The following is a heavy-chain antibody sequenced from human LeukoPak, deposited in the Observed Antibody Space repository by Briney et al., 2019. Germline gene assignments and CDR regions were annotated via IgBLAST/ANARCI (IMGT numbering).Heavy chain of an antibody. CDR3: ARQSEDIVVVVAATRRGAFDI. Sequence: PSETLSLTCTVSGGSISSYYWSWIRQPPGKGLEWIGYIYYSGSTNYNPSLKSRVTISVDTSKNQFSLKLSSVTAADTAVYYCARQSEDIVVVVAATRRGAFDIWGQGTMVTVSS. CDR2: IYYSGST. CDR1: GGSISSYY. V-gene: IGHV4-59*08. J-gene: IGHJ3*02. D-gene: IGHD2-15*01.